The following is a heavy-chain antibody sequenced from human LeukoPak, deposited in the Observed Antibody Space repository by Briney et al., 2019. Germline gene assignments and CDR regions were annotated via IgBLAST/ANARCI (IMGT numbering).Heavy chain of an antibody. Sequence: GGSLRLSCAASGFTFFSYWMTWVRQAPGKGLEWVSGISGNGQNTYYADSVKGRFTISRDNSKNTLYLQMNNMRAEDTAVYYCAKRIVVSGMGFDSWGQGTLVTVSS. CDR2: ISGNGQNT. CDR1: GFTFFSYW. J-gene: IGHJ4*02. D-gene: IGHD3-22*01. V-gene: IGHV3-23*01. CDR3: AKRIVVSGMGFDS.